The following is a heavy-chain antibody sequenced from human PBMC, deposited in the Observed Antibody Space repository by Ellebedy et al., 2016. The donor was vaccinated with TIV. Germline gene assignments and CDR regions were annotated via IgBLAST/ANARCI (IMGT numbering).Heavy chain of an antibody. D-gene: IGHD4/OR15-4a*01. J-gene: IGHJ6*02. CDR3: ARDKALTMVTPYGMDV. V-gene: IGHV3-30*04. CDR2: ISYDGSNK. Sequence: GGSLRLSXAASGFTFSSYAMHWVRQAPGKGLEWVAVISYDGSNKYYADSVKGRFTISRDNSKNTLYLQMNSLRAEDTAVYYCARDKALTMVTPYGMDVWGQGTTVTVSS. CDR1: GFTFSSYA.